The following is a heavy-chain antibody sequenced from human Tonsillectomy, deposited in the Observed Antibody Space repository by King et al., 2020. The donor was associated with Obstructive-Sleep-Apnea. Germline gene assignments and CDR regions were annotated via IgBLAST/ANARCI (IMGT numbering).Heavy chain of an antibody. V-gene: IGHV4-59*08. D-gene: IGHD1-26*01. CDR2: IYYSGST. CDR1: GGSISSHY. Sequence: QLQESGPGLVKPSETLSLTCTVSGGSISSHYWSWIRQPPGKGLEWIGYIYYSGSTNYNPSLKSRVTISVDTSKNQFSLKLSSVTAADTAVYYCARLYSGSYYVFDYWGQGTLVTVSS. CDR3: ARLYSGSYYVFDY. J-gene: IGHJ4*02.